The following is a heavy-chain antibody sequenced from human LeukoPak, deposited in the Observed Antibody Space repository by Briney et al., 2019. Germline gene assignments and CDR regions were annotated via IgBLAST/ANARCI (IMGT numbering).Heavy chain of an antibody. CDR3: ARLILTGYRDAFDI. CDR1: GYRFTSYW. J-gene: IGHJ3*02. CDR2: IYPGDSDT. D-gene: IGHD3-9*01. Sequence: GESLKTSFKGSGYRFTSYWIGWVRQLPGKGLEWTGIIYPGDSDTRYSPSFQGQVTISADKSISTAYLQWSSLKASDTAMYYCARLILTGYRDAFDIWGQGTMVTVSS. V-gene: IGHV5-51*01.